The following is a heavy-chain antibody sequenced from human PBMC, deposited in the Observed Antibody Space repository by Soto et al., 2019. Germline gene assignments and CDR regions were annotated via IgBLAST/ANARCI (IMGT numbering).Heavy chain of an antibody. CDR3: ARDGSIAVRGRDWFDP. V-gene: IGHV4-59*01. CDR2: IYYRGST. D-gene: IGHD6-6*01. Sequence: PSEALSLTCTVSGGSISSYYWSWIRQPPGKGLEWIGYIYYRGSTNYNPSLKSRVTISVDTSKNQFSLKLSSVTAADTAVYYCARDGSIAVRGRDWFDPWGQGTLVTVSS. CDR1: GGSISSYY. J-gene: IGHJ5*02.